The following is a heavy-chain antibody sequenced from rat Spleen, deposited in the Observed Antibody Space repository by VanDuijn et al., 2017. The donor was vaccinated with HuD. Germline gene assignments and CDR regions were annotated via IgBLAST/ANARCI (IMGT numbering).Heavy chain of an antibody. CDR2: INSAGSS. J-gene: IGHJ2*01. Sequence: EVLLQESGPGLVKPSQSLSLTCSVTGYSITSNYWGWIRKFPGNKLEWMGYINSAGSSNYNPSLKSRISITRDTSKNQFFLQVNSVTTEDTATYYCARAYYDGSYYDYWGQGVMVTVSS. CDR1: GYSITSNY. CDR3: ARAYYDGSYYDY. D-gene: IGHD1-12*02. V-gene: IGHV3-3*01.